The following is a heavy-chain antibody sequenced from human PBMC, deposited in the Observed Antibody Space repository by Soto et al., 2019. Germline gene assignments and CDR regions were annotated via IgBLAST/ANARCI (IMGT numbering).Heavy chain of an antibody. J-gene: IGHJ6*04. D-gene: IGHD5-12*01. CDR3: ARDRQSEIVALLASNGMDV. CDR2: IYDSETT. CDR1: GGYINRDDSY. Sequence: QVQLQESGPGLVKPSQTLSLTCTVSGGYINRDDSYWSWLRQPPGRGLEWIGYIYDSETTYYNPSLKSRVTISVATSQNQFSLTLNSVTAADTAVYYCARDRQSEIVALLASNGMDVWGYGTTVIVSS. V-gene: IGHV4-30-4*01.